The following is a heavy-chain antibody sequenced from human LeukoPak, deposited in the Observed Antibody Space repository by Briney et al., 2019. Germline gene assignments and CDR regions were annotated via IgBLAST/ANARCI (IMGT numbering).Heavy chain of an antibody. CDR2: IYYSGST. Sequence: SETLSLTCTVSGGSISSSSYYWGWIRQPPGKGLEWIGSIYYSGSTYYNPSLKSRVTISVDTSKNQFSLKLSSVSAADTAVYYCARAVPPGYSSSWYLAFDYWGQGTLVTVSS. CDR3: ARAVPPGYSSSWYLAFDY. CDR1: GGSISSSSYY. D-gene: IGHD6-13*01. V-gene: IGHV4-39*01. J-gene: IGHJ4*02.